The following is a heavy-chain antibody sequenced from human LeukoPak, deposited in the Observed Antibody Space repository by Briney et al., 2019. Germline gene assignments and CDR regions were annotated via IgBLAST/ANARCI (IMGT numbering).Heavy chain of an antibody. D-gene: IGHD2-21*02. CDR3: ARVRGGWAFVVVTAIGPFDI. Sequence: SETLSLTCTVSGGSISSSSYYWGWIRQPPGKGLEWIGSIYYSGGTYNNPSLKSRVTISVDTSKNQFSLKLSSVTAADTAVYYCARVRGGWAFVVVTAIGPFDIWGQGTMVTVSS. CDR2: IYYSGGT. V-gene: IGHV4-39*01. J-gene: IGHJ3*02. CDR1: GGSISSSSYY.